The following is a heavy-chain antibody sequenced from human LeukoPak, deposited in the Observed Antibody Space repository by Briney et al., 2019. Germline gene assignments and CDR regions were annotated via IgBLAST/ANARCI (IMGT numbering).Heavy chain of an antibody. CDR1: GFTFSSYS. J-gene: IGHJ4*02. D-gene: IGHD2-2*01. V-gene: IGHV3-21*01. CDR3: ARVSGYCSSTSCFDY. CDR2: ISSSSSYI. Sequence: GGSLRLSCAASGFTFSSYSMNWVRQAPGKGLEWVSYISSSSSYIYYADSVKGRFTISRDNAKNSLYLQMNSLRAEDTAVYYCARVSGYCSSTSCFDYWGQGTLVTVSS.